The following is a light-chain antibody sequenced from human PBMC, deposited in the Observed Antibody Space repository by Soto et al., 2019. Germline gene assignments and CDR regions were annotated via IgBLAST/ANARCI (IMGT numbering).Light chain of an antibody. J-gene: IGKJ3*01. Sequence: DIQMTQSPSSLSASVGDRVTIACRASQSISGYLNWYQQKPGKAPKLLIYAASSLQSGVPSRFSGSGSGTDFTLTISSLQPEDFATYYCQQSYSSPLNFGPGTKVDIK. CDR3: QQSYSSPLN. CDR1: QSISGY. CDR2: AAS. V-gene: IGKV1-39*01.